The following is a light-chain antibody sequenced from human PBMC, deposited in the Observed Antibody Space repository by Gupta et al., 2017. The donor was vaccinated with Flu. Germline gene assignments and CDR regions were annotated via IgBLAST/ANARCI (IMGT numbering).Light chain of an antibody. CDR1: QSISSY. CDR2: AAS. CDR3: QQNYSTPRT. J-gene: IGKJ1*01. Sequence: DIQMTQSPSSLSASVGDRVTITCRASQSISSYLNWYQQKLGKAPKLLIYAASSLQSGVPSRFSGSGSGTDFTLTISSLQPEDFATYYCQQNYSTPRTFGQGTKVEIK. V-gene: IGKV1-39*01.